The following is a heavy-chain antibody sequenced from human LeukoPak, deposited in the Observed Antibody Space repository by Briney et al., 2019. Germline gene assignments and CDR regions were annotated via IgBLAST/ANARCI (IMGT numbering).Heavy chain of an antibody. D-gene: IGHD3-22*01. CDR1: GGSISSYY. CDR2: IYYSGST. CDR3: AGRGYDSSGYTFDY. J-gene: IGHJ4*02. V-gene: IGHV4-59*08. Sequence: SETLPLTCTVSGGSISSYYWSWIRQPPGKGLEWIGYIYYSGSTNYNPSLKSRVTISVDTSKNQFSLKLSSVTAADTAVYYCAGRGYDSSGYTFDYWGQGTLVTVSS.